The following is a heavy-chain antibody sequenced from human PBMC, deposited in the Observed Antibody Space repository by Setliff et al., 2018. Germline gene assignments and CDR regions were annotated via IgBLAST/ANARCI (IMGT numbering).Heavy chain of an antibody. V-gene: IGHV3-49*04. Sequence: GGSLRFSCTASGFTFGDYAMSWVRQAPGKGLEWVGFIRSKAYGGTTEYAASVKGRFTISRDDSKSIAYLQMNSLKTEDTAVYYCTRASRTYPSLYYFDYWGQGTLVTVSS. CDR1: GFTFGDYA. CDR3: TRASRTYPSLYYFDY. D-gene: IGHD1-1*01. CDR2: IRSKAYGGTT. J-gene: IGHJ4*02.